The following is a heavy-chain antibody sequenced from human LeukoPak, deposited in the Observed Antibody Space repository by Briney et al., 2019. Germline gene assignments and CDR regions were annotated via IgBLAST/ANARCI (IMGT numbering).Heavy chain of an antibody. J-gene: IGHJ3*01. Sequence: PGGSLRLSCAASGFTFSTYWMHWVRQVPGKGLVWVSRINSDGSITTYADSVKGRFTISRDNAKNTLYLQMNSLRVEDTAVYYCAGGISATGGGWGQGTMVTV. CDR2: INSDGSIT. CDR3: AGGISATGGG. CDR1: GFTFSTYW. D-gene: IGHD6-13*01. V-gene: IGHV3-74*01.